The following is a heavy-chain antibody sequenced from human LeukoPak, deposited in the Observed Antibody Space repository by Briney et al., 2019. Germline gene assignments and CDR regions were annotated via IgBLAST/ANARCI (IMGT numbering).Heavy chain of an antibody. Sequence: GGSLRLSCAASGFTFSSYWMSWVRQAPGKGLEWVANIKQDGSEKYYVDSVKGRFTISRDNAKNSLYLQMNSLRAEDTAVYYCATSCSTSCYADIDPWGQGTLVTVSS. CDR1: GFTFSSYW. CDR3: ATSCSTSCYADIDP. J-gene: IGHJ5*02. D-gene: IGHD2-2*01. V-gene: IGHV3-7*01. CDR2: IKQDGSEK.